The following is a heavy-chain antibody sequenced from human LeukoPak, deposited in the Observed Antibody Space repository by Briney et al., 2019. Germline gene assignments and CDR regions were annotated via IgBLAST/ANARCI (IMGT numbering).Heavy chain of an antibody. D-gene: IGHD6-13*01. V-gene: IGHV4-61*02. CDR3: GRGDSSSWYGKGHFDY. CDR2: ISTTGST. CDR1: GDSISSGSYF. J-gene: IGHJ4*02. Sequence: SETLSLTCTVSGDSISSGSYFWSWIRQPAGKGLEWIGRISTTGSTNYNPSLKSRISISAVTSKNQFSLSLTSVTAADAAVYYCGRGDSSSWYGKGHFDYWGQGTLVTVSS.